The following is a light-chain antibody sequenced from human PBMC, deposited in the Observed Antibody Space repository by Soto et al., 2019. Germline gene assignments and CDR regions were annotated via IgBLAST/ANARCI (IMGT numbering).Light chain of an antibody. V-gene: IGKV3-20*01. CDR3: QQYGSSPPIT. CDR2: GAS. CDR1: HSVSSSY. J-gene: IGKJ5*01. Sequence: EMVLTQSPGTLSLSPGERATLSCRASHSVSSSYLAWYQQKPGQAPRLLFYGASRRATGIPDRFSGSGCGTDFTLTISRLEPEDFAVSYCQQYGSSPPITFGQGTRLEIK.